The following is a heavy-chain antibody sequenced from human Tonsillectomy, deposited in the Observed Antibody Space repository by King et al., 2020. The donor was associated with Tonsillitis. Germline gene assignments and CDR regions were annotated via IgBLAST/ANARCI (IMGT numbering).Heavy chain of an antibody. CDR1: GGSISSGGYS. V-gene: IGHV4-30-4*07. CDR3: ARADSSGTPDYYFDY. D-gene: IGHD3-22*01. Sequence: VQLQESGPGLVKPSQTLSLTCAVSGGSISSGGYSWSWIRQPPGKGLEWIGYIYYSGSTYYNPSLKSRVTISVDTSKNQFSLKLSSVTAADTAVYYCARADSSGTPDYYFDYWGQGTLVTVSS. CDR2: IYYSGST. J-gene: IGHJ4*02.